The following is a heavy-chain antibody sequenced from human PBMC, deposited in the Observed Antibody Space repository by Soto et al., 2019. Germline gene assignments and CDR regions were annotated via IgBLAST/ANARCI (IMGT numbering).Heavy chain of an antibody. J-gene: IGHJ4*02. CDR2: IWYDGSNK. CDR1: GFTFSSYG. Sequence: PGGSLRLSCAASGFTFSSYGMHWVRQAPGKGLEWVAVIWYDGSNKYYADSVKGRFTISRDNSKNTLYLQMNSLRAEDTAVYYCARDRSGGKIGWPADYWGQGTLVTVSS. V-gene: IGHV3-33*01. D-gene: IGHD2-15*01. CDR3: ARDRSGGKIGWPADY.